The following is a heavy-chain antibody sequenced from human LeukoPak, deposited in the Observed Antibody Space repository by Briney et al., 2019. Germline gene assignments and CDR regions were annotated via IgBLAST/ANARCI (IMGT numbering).Heavy chain of an antibody. D-gene: IGHD6-13*01. Sequence: SETLSLTCTVSGGSISSYYWSWIRQPPGKGLEWIGRIYTSGSTNYNPSLKSRVTMLVDTSKNQFSLKLSSVTAADTAVYYCARDVTAAGILGFDYWGQGTLVTVSS. J-gene: IGHJ4*02. V-gene: IGHV4-4*07. CDR1: GGSISSYY. CDR2: IYTSGST. CDR3: ARDVTAAGILGFDY.